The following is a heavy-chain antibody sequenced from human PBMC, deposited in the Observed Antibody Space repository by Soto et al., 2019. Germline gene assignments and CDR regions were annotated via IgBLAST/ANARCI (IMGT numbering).Heavy chain of an antibody. V-gene: IGHV4-31*03. CDR1: GGSISSGGYY. CDR2: IYYSGST. D-gene: IGHD3-22*01. J-gene: IGHJ4*02. CDR3: ASTVDYDSSGSYFDY. Sequence: QVQLQESCPGLVKPSQTLSLTCTVSGGSISSGGYYWSWIHQHPEKGLEWIGYIYYSGSTYYNPSLKSRVTISVDTSKNQFSLKLSSVTAADTAVYYCASTVDYDSSGSYFDYWGQGTLVTVSS.